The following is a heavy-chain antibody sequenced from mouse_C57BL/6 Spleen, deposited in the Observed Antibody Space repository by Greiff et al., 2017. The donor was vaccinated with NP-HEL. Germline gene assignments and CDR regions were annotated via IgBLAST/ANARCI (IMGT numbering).Heavy chain of an antibody. CDR3: ARDPTTVVAHWYFDV. D-gene: IGHD1-1*01. J-gene: IGHJ1*03. Sequence: EVKLQESGPGLVKPSQSLSLTCSVTGYSITSGYYWNWIRQFPGNKLEWMGYISYDGSNNYNPSLKNRISITRDTSKNQFFLKLNSVTTEDTATYYCARDPTTVVAHWYFDVWGTGTTVTVSS. V-gene: IGHV3-6*01. CDR1: GYSITSGYY. CDR2: ISYDGSN.